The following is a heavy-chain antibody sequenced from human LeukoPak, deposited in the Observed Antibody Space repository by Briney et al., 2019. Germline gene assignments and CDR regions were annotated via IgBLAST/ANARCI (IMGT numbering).Heavy chain of an antibody. CDR3: ARRPQLRSELDY. CDR2: IYPGDSDT. Sequence: GESLKISCKGSGYSFTTYWISWVRQMPGKGLEWVGIIYPGDSDTRYSPSFQGQVTISADKSTNTAYLQWSSLKASDTAIYYFARRPQLRSELDYWGQGTLVTVSS. CDR1: GYSFTTYW. D-gene: IGHD1-7*01. V-gene: IGHV5-51*01. J-gene: IGHJ4*02.